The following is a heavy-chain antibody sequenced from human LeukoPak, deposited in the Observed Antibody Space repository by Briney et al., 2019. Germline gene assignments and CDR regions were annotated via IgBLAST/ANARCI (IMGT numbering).Heavy chain of an antibody. Sequence: GGSLRLSCAASGFTFSSYGMHWVRQAPGKGLEWVAVIWYDGSNKYYADSVKGRFTISRDNSKNTLYLQMDSLRAEDTAVYYCAKDSLYYDSAPGGAFDIWGQGTMVTVSS. V-gene: IGHV3-33*06. CDR2: IWYDGSNK. D-gene: IGHD3-22*01. J-gene: IGHJ3*02. CDR3: AKDSLYYDSAPGGAFDI. CDR1: GFTFSSYG.